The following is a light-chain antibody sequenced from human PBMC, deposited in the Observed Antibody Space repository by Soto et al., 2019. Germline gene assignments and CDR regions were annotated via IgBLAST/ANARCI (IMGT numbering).Light chain of an antibody. CDR3: SSYTSSSTQV. Sequence: QSVLTQPASVSGSPGQSITISCTGSSSDVGGYNFVSWYQHHPGKAPKLMISEVTNRPSGVSNRFSGSKSGNTASLTISGLQAEDEADYYCSSYTSSSTQVFGTGTKVTVL. CDR1: SSDVGGYNF. V-gene: IGLV2-14*01. J-gene: IGLJ1*01. CDR2: EVT.